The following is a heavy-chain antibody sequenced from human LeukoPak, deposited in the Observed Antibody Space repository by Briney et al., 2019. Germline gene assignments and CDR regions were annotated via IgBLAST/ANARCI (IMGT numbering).Heavy chain of an antibody. CDR3: ARGGYYYDSSGYGDY. CDR2: INPNSGGT. CDR1: GYTFTGYY. D-gene: IGHD3-22*01. J-gene: IGHJ4*02. Sequence: ASVKVPCKASGYTFTGYYMHWVRQAPGQGLEWMGWINPNSGGTNYAQKFQGWVTMTRDTSISTAYMELSRLRSDDTAVYYCARGGYYYDSSGYGDYWGQGTLVTVSS. V-gene: IGHV1-2*04.